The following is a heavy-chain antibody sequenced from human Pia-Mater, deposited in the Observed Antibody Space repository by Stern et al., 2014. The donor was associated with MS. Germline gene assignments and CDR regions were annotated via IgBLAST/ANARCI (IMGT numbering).Heavy chain of an antibody. CDR3: TKAGGH. CDR1: GYIFTTDD. V-gene: IGHV1-8*01. J-gene: IGHJ1*01. CDR2: INPDNGNT. Sequence: VQLVESGAEVRKPGASVRLSCKASGYIFTTDDINWVRQAPGQGLEWMGWINPDNGNTRFAQKFPGRVTITTDTSTNTAYMALSSLTSEDTAVYYCTKAGGHWGQGTQVTVSS. D-gene: IGHD3-10*01.